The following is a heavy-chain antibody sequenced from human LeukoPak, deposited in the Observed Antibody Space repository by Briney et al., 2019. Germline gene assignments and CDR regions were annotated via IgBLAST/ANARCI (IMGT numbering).Heavy chain of an antibody. CDR1: GFTFSSYS. V-gene: IGHV3-21*01. D-gene: IGHD5-18*01. J-gene: IGHJ3*02. CDR3: ATRGGYSYGYGAFDM. Sequence: PGGSLRLSCAASGFTFSSYSMNWLRQAPGKGPEWVSSISSSSSYIYHADSVKGRFTISRDNAKNSLYLQMNSLRAEDTAVYYCATRGGYSYGYGAFDMWGQGTMVTVSS. CDR2: ISSSSSYI.